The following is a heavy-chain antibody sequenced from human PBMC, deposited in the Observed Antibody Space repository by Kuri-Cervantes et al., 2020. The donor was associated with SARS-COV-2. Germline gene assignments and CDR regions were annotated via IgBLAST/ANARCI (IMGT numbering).Heavy chain of an antibody. V-gene: IGHV1-3*01. D-gene: IGHD4-17*01. J-gene: IGHJ5*02. CDR3: ARGINYGDYGPSYNWFDP. CDR1: GYTFTSYA. CDR2: INAGNGNT. Sequence: ASVKVSCKASGYTFTSYAMHWVRQAPGQRLEWMGWINAGNGNTKYSQKFQGRVTITADESTSTAYMELSSLRSEDTAVYYCARGINYGDYGPSYNWFDPWGQGTLVTVSS.